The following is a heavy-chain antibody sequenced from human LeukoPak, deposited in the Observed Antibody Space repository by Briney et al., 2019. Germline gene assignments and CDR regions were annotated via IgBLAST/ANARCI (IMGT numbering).Heavy chain of an antibody. Sequence: PSETLSLTCTVSGASITSHYWIWIRQPPGKGLEWIGYVYHSGSTKYNPSLKSQVTLSVDTSKSQFSLTLSSVTAADTAVYYCAASNPNSYNVMSYWGLGTLVTVST. V-gene: IGHV4-59*11. CDR3: AASNPNSYNVMSY. D-gene: IGHD2/OR15-2a*01. CDR2: VYHSGST. CDR1: GASITSHY. J-gene: IGHJ4*02.